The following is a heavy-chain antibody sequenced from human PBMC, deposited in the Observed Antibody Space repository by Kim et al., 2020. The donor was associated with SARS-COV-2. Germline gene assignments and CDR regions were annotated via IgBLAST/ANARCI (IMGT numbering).Heavy chain of an antibody. CDR2: IRSKANSYAT. CDR3: TRRNCSGGSCYPGDY. CDR1: GFTFSGSA. J-gene: IGHJ4*02. Sequence: GGSLRLSCAASGFTFSGSAMHWVRQASGKGLEWVGRIRSKANSYATAYAASVKGRFTISRDDSKNTAYLQMNSLKTEDTAVYYCTRRNCSGGSCYPGDYWGQGTLVTVSS. D-gene: IGHD2-15*01. V-gene: IGHV3-73*01.